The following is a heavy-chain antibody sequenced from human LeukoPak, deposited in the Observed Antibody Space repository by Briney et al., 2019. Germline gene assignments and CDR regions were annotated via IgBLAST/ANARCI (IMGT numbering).Heavy chain of an antibody. D-gene: IGHD6-13*01. CDR2: IYTSGST. CDR3: ARDDLSSSWYGDWFDS. V-gene: IGHV4-4*07. J-gene: IGHJ5*01. Sequence: SETLSLTCTVSGGSISSYYWSWIRQPAGKGLEWIGRIYTSGSTNYNPSLKSRVTMSVDTSKNQFSLKLSSVTAADTAVYYCARDDLSSSWYGDWFDSWGQGTLVTVSS. CDR1: GGSISSYY.